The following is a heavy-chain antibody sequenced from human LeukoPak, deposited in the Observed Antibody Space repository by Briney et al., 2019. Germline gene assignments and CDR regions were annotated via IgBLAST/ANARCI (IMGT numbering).Heavy chain of an antibody. D-gene: IGHD3-22*01. CDR1: GGSISSSSYY. CDR3: ARVTGYMIEDYFDY. CDR2: IYDSGNT. V-gene: IGHV4-39*07. Sequence: SETLSLTCTVSGGSISSSSYYWGWIRQPPGKGLEWIGSIYDSGNTYYNPSLKSRVTISVDTSKNQFSLRLRSVTAADTAVYYCARVTGYMIEDYFDYWGQGTLVTVSS. J-gene: IGHJ4*02.